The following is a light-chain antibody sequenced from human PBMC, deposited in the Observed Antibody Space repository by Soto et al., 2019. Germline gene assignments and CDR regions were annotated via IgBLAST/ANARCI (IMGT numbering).Light chain of an antibody. CDR3: QSYDSRYVV. CDR2: GNN. CDR1: SSDIGAGYD. J-gene: IGLJ2*01. Sequence: QSVLTQPPSVSGAPGQRVTISCTGSSSDIGAGYDVHWYQQLPGTAPKLLIYGNNNRPSGVPDRFSGSKSGTSASLAITGLQAEDEADYYCQSYDSRYVVFGGGTQLTVL. V-gene: IGLV1-40*01.